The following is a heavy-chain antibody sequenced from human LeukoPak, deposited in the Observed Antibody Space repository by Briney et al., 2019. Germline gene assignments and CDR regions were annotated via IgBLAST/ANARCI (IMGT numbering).Heavy chain of an antibody. D-gene: IGHD2-21*01. CDR3: ARFQSNAIGYMDV. CDR1: GGSISGYF. J-gene: IGHJ6*03. V-gene: IGHV4-59*01. CDR2: IYSSGNT. Sequence: PSETLSLTCSVSGGSISGYFWSWIRQPPGKGLEWIGYIYSSGNTNYNSSLKSRLTISIDTSKKQFSLRLISVTAADTAVYYCARFQSNAIGYMDVWGKGTTVTVSS.